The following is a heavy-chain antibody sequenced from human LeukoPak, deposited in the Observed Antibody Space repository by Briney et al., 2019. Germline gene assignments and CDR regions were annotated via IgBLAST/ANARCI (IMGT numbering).Heavy chain of an antibody. CDR2: ISSSGSTI. CDR3: ARYSGSYYYPPAWDL. CDR1: GFTFGDYY. V-gene: IGHV3-11*01. D-gene: IGHD1-26*01. Sequence: RESLRLACAAYGFTFGDYYMSWVRQAPGKGLEWVSYISSSGSTIYYADSVKGRFTISRDNSKNTLYLQMDSLRADDTAVYYCARYSGSYYYPPAWDLWGQGTLVTVSS. J-gene: IGHJ4*02.